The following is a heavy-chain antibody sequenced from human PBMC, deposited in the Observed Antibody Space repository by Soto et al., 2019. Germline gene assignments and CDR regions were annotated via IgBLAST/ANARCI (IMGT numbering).Heavy chain of an antibody. J-gene: IGHJ4*02. Sequence: PSETLSLTCNVSGGSISGYYWSWIRQAPGKGLQWIGYIFHSGSTSYNPSPRSRVTISVDTSKNQFSLKVNSVTAADTAVYYCAKVRGYASGWRYFDYWGQGTLVTVSS. D-gene: IGHD5-18*01. CDR1: GGSISGYY. CDR2: IFHSGST. CDR3: AKVRGYASGWRYFDY. V-gene: IGHV4-59*01.